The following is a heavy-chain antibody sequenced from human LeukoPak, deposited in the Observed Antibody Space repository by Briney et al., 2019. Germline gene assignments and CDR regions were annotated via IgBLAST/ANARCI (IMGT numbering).Heavy chain of an antibody. Sequence: SETLSLTCTVSGGSISSYYWSWIRKPPGKGLELIGYIYYSGSTNYNPSLKSRVTISVDTSKNQFSLKLSSVTAADTAVYYCARSDYVWGSYRSDAFDIWGQGTMVTVSS. CDR2: IYYSGST. CDR3: ARSDYVWGSYRSDAFDI. J-gene: IGHJ3*02. D-gene: IGHD3-16*02. V-gene: IGHV4-59*01. CDR1: GGSISSYY.